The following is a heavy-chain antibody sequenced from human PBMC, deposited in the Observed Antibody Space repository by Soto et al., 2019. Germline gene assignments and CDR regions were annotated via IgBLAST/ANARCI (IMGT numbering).Heavy chain of an antibody. J-gene: IGHJ5*02. CDR1: GYTFTSYY. V-gene: IGHV1-46*01. Sequence: ASVKVSCKASGYTFTSYYMHWVRQAPGQGLEWMGIINPSGGRGSYAQKFQGRVTITTDESTSTAYMELSSLRSEDTAVYYCARARTSSCPVGCWFDPWGQGTLVTVSS. D-gene: IGHD2-15*01. CDR3: ARARTSSCPVGCWFDP. CDR2: INPSGGRG.